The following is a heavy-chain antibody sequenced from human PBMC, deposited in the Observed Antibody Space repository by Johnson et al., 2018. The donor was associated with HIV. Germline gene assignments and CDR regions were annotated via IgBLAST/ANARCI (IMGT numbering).Heavy chain of an antibody. CDR1: GFMFDDYG. Sequence: VQLVESGGGLVQPGRSLRLSCAASGFMFDDYGMTWVRQAPGKGLEWVSGINWNGGRTGYADSVKGRFTISRDNAKKSLYLQMNSLRAEDTALYYCARVVVVVATVRVGAFDIWGQGTMVSVSS. D-gene: IGHD2-15*01. CDR2: INWNGGRT. CDR3: ARVVVVVATVRVGAFDI. J-gene: IGHJ3*02. V-gene: IGHV3-20*04.